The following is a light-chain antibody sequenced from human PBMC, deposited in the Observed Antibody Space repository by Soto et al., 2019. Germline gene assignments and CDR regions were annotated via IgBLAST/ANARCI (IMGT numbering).Light chain of an antibody. CDR2: EVS. V-gene: IGLV2-14*01. CDR3: KSYTSSSTQV. Sequence: QSVLTQPASVSGSPGQSITISCTGTSSDVGGYNYVSWYQQHPGKAPKLMIYEVSNRPSGVSNRFSGSKSGNTASLTISGLQAEDEADYYCKSYTSSSTQVFGNGTKVTVL. CDR1: SSDVGGYNY. J-gene: IGLJ1*01.